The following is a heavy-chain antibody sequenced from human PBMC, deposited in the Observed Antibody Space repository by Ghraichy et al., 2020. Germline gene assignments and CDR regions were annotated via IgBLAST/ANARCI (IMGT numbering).Heavy chain of an antibody. CDR2: IWYNENNK. CDR3: ARDFSPYSNMPLIEF. J-gene: IGHJ4*02. Sequence: GESLNISCAASGFTLSSYGMHWVRQAPGKGLEWVTVIWYNENNKYYADSVKGRFTISRDNSKNTMYLQMNSLRAEDTAVYYCARDFSPYSNMPLIEFWGQGTLVTVSS. V-gene: IGHV3-33*01. D-gene: IGHD4-11*01. CDR1: GFTLSSYG.